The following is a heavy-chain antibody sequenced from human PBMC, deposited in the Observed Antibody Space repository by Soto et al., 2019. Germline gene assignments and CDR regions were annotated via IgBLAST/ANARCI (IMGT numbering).Heavy chain of an antibody. J-gene: IGHJ1*01. CDR3: ARELIVGPAEYFQH. V-gene: IGHV3-7*01. Sequence: EVQLVESGGALVQPGGSLRLSCAVSGFTFSNSWMSWVRQTPGKGLEWVANINQDGSEKYYVDSVKGRFTISRDNAKNSLYLKMNSLRAEDTAVYYCARELIVGPAEYFQHWGQGTLVTVSS. CDR1: GFTFSNSW. CDR2: INQDGSEK. D-gene: IGHD1-26*01.